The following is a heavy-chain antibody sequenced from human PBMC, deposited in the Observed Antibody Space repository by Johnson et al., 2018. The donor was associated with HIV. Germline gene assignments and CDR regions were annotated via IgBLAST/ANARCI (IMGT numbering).Heavy chain of an antibody. J-gene: IGHJ3*02. CDR1: GFTFRSYA. CDR3: AKERMGGFYI. CDR2: IWYDGSNK. Sequence: QVQLVESGGGVVQPGRSLRLSCAASGFTFRSYAMHWVRQAPGKGLEWVAFIWYDGSNKYYADSVKGRFTISRDNSKNTLYLQMNSLRAEDTAVYYCAKERMGGFYIWGQGTMVTVSS. D-gene: IGHD2-15*01. V-gene: IGHV3-30*02.